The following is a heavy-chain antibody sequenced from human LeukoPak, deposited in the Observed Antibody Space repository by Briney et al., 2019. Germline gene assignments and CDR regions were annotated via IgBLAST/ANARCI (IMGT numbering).Heavy chain of an antibody. V-gene: IGHV3-49*04. J-gene: IGHJ4*02. D-gene: IGHD5-24*01. CDR3: ARRRGDDYEDYYFDY. CDR2: IRSKAYGGTT. CDR1: GFTFGDYA. Sequence: PGGSLRLSCTASGFTFGDYAMIWVRRAPGKGLEYGGFIRSKAYGGTTEYAASVKGRFTISRDDSKSIAYLQMNSLKTEDTAVYYCARRRGDDYEDYYFDYWGQGTLVTVSS.